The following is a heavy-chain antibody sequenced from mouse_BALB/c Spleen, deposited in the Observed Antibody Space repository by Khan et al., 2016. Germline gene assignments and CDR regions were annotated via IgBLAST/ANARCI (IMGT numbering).Heavy chain of an antibody. CDR3: ARMDGYYDY. J-gene: IGHJ2*01. Sequence: QIQLVQSGPELKKPGETVKISCKASGYTFTNYGMNWVKQAPGKGLKWMGWINTYTGEPTYADDFKGRFAFYLETSASTAYLQINNLKNEDMATYFCARMDGYYDYWGQGTTLTVSS. D-gene: IGHD2-3*01. CDR2: INTYTGEP. V-gene: IGHV9-1*02. CDR1: GYTFTNYG.